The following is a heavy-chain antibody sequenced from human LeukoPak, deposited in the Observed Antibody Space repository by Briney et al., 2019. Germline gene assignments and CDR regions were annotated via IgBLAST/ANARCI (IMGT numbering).Heavy chain of an antibody. V-gene: IGHV1-8*01. D-gene: IGHD5-18*01. CDR3: ARWTVWIQLWLRRGSGAFDI. CDR2: MNPNSGNT. CDR1: GYTFTSYD. Sequence: ASVKVSCKASGYTFTSYDINWVRQATGQGLEWMGWMNPNSGNTGYAQKFQGRVTMTRNTSISTAYMELSSLRSEDTAVYYCARWTVWIQLWLRRGSGAFDIWGQGTMVTASS. J-gene: IGHJ3*02.